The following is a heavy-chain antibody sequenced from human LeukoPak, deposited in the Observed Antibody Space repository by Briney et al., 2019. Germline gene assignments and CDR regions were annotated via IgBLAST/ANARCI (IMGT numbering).Heavy chain of an antibody. V-gene: IGHV3-21*01. D-gene: IGHD3-3*01. CDR3: ARDPLYDFWSGPYFDY. CDR2: ISSSSSYI. CDR1: GFTFSSYW. J-gene: IGHJ4*02. Sequence: GGSLRLSCAASGFTFSSYWMHWVRQAPGKGLVWVSSISSSSSYIYYADSVKGRFTISRDNAKNSLYLQMNSLRAEDTAVYYCARDPLYDFWSGPYFDYWGQGTLVTVSS.